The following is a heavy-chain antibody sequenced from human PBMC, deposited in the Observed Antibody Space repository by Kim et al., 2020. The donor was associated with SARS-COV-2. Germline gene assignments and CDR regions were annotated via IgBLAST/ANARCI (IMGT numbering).Heavy chain of an antibody. CDR1: GYTFTGYY. CDR2: INPNSGGT. CDR3: ATISRGDTAMVSAY. Sequence: ASVKVSCKASGYTFTGYYMHWVRQAPGQGLEWMGRINPNSGGTNYAQKFQGRVTMTRDTSISTAYMELSRLRSDDTAVYYCATISRGDTAMVSAYWGQGTLVTVSS. V-gene: IGHV1-2*06. J-gene: IGHJ4*02. D-gene: IGHD5-18*01.